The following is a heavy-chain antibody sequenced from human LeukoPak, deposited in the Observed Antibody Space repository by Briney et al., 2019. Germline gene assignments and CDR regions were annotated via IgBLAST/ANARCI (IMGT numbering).Heavy chain of an antibody. CDR3: ARKLLLDY. Sequence: GGSLRLSCAASGFTVSSNYMSWVRQAPGKGLEWVSVIYSGGGSYYADSVKGRFTISRDNSKSTLYIQMNSLRAEDTAVYYCARKLLLDYWGQGTLVTVSS. J-gene: IGHJ4*02. CDR1: GFTVSSNY. D-gene: IGHD1-26*01. CDR2: IYSGGGS. V-gene: IGHV3-53*01.